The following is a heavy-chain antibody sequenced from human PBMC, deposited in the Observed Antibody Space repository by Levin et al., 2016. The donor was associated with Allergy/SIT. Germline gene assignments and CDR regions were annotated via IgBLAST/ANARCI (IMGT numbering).Heavy chain of an antibody. J-gene: IGHJ4*02. CDR2: IFSNDEK. Sequence: PGKALEWLAHIFSNDEKSYSTSLKSRLTISKDTSKSQVVLTMTNMDPVDTATYYCARNIPRWPPANWGQGTLVTVSS. D-gene: IGHD5-24*01. CDR3: ARNIPRWPPAN. V-gene: IGHV2-26*01.